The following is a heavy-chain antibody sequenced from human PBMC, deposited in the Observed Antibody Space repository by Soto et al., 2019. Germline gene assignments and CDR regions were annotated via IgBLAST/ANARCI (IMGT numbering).Heavy chain of an antibody. CDR1: GFTFSGSA. Sequence: EVQLVESGGGLVQPGGSLKLSCAASGFTFSGSAMHWVRQASGKGLEWVGRIRSKANSYATAYAASVKGRFTISRDDSKNKAYLQMNSLKTEDTAVYYCTRHPWGVGATEGFDYWGQGTLVTVSS. V-gene: IGHV3-73*02. D-gene: IGHD1-26*01. CDR3: TRHPWGVGATEGFDY. CDR2: IRSKANSYAT. J-gene: IGHJ4*02.